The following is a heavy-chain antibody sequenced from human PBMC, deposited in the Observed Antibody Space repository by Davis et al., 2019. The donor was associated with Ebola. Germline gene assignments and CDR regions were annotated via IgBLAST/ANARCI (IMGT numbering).Heavy chain of an antibody. CDR3: AADGGSSGSLDY. CDR1: GYTFTSYD. J-gene: IGHJ4*02. Sequence: ASVKVSCKASGYTFTSYDINWVRQATGQGLEWMGWMNPNSGNTGYAQKFQGRVTITADESTSTAYMELSSLRSEDTAVYYCAADGGSSGSLDYWGQGTLVTVSS. CDR2: MNPNSGNT. V-gene: IGHV1-8*01. D-gene: IGHD1-26*01.